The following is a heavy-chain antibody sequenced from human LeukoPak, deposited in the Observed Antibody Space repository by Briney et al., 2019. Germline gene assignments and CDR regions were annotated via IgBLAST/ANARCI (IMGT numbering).Heavy chain of an antibody. V-gene: IGHV1-2*02. CDR3: ARGKSHFDY. CDR1: GYTFTSYA. J-gene: IGHJ4*02. CDR2: INPNSGGT. Sequence: ASVKVSCKASGYTFTSYAMNWVRQAPGQGLEWMGWINPNSGGTNYAQKFQGRVTMTRDTSISTAYMELSRLRSDDTAVYYCARGKSHFDYWGQGTLVTVSS.